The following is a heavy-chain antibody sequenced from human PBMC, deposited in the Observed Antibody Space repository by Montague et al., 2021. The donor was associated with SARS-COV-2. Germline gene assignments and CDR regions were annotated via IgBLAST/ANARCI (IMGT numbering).Heavy chain of an antibody. V-gene: IGHV4-59*01. CDR2: IFHSGRT. J-gene: IGHJ6*02. CDR1: GGPIDSFY. CDR3: ARGGYYDNTGYYSDYYYNMDV. D-gene: IGHD3-22*01. Sequence: SETLSLTCTVSGGPIDSFYWSWIRRPPGKGLEWIGCIFHSGRTYYNPSLKSRVSMSVDTSKNQVSLRLSSLTAANTAVYYCARGGYYDNTGYYSDYYYNMDVWGQGTTVTVSS.